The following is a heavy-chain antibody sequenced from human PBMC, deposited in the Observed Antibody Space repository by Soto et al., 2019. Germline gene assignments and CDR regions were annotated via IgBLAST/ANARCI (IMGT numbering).Heavy chain of an antibody. J-gene: IGHJ4*02. V-gene: IGHV3-15*01. CDR2: IKSKTDGGTT. CDR1: GFTFSNAW. Sequence: GGSLRLSCAASGFTFSNAWMSWVRQAPGKGLEWVGRIKSKTDGGTTDYAAPVKGRFTISRVDSKNTLYLQMNSLKTEDTAVYYCTTQSDSYYYGSGSYYNVDYWGQGTLVTVSS. D-gene: IGHD3-10*01. CDR3: TTQSDSYYYGSGSYYNVDY.